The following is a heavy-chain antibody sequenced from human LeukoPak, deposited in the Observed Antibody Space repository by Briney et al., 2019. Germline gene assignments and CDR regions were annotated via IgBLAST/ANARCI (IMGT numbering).Heavy chain of an antibody. D-gene: IGHD4-17*01. CDR3: ARAQATVTRGPFDY. CDR2: INHSGST. V-gene: IGHV4-34*01. CDR1: GGSFSGYY. Sequence: SETLSLTCAVYGGSFSGYYWSWIRQPPGKGLEWIGEINHSGSTNYNPSLKSRVTISVETSKNQFSLKLSSVTAADTAVYYCARAQATVTRGPFDYWGQGTLVTVSS. J-gene: IGHJ4*02.